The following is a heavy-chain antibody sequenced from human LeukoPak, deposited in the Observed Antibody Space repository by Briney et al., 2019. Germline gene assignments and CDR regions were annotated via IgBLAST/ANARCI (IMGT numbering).Heavy chain of an antibody. V-gene: IGHV1-46*01. D-gene: IGHD6-19*01. CDR3: ATDQNSAYNSARDGMDV. Sequence: APVKVSCKASGYTFTSYYMHWVRQAPGQGLEWVGIINPSGSSANYAEKFQGRVTMTEDTSTDTAYMELNSLRSEDTAVYYCATDQNSAYNSARDGMDVWGQGTTVTVSS. J-gene: IGHJ6*02. CDR1: GYTFTSYY. CDR2: INPSGSSA.